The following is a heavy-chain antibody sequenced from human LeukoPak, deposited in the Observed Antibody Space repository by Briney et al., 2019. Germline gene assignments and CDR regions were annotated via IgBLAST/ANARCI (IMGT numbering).Heavy chain of an antibody. CDR3: ARGRITMIVVDAFDI. Sequence: GGYLRLSCAASGFTFDDYGMSWVRQAPGKGLEWVSGINWNGGSTGYADSVKGRFTISRDNAKNSLYLQMNSLRAEDTALYYCARGRITMIVVDAFDIWGQGTMVTVSS. CDR2: INWNGGST. D-gene: IGHD3-22*01. V-gene: IGHV3-20*04. J-gene: IGHJ3*02. CDR1: GFTFDDYG.